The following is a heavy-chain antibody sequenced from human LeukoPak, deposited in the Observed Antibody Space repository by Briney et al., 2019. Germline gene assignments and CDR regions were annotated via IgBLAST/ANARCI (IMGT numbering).Heavy chain of an antibody. J-gene: IGHJ6*03. CDR2: ISSCSSTI. D-gene: IGHD1-26*01. V-gene: IGHV3-48*01. Sequence: GGSLRLSCAASGFTFSSYSMNWVRQAPGKGLEWVSYISSCSSTIYYADSVKGRFTISRDNAKSSLYLQMNSLRAEDTAVYYCARSLRGSYYSYYYYYYMDVWGKGTTVTVSS. CDR3: ARSLRGSYYSYYYYYYMDV. CDR1: GFTFSSYS.